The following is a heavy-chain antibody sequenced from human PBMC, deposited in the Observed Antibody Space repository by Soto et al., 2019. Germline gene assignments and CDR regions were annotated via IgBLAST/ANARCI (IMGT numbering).Heavy chain of an antibody. Sequence: SETLSLTCTVSGGSISSGDYYWSWIRQPPGKGLEWIGYIYYSGSTYYNPSLKSRVTISVDTSKNQFSLKLSSVTAADTAVYYCAHYGADWYFDLWGRGTLVTVSS. D-gene: IGHD3-10*01. CDR2: IYYSGST. J-gene: IGHJ2*01. CDR1: GGSISSGDYY. CDR3: AHYGADWYFDL. V-gene: IGHV4-30-4*01.